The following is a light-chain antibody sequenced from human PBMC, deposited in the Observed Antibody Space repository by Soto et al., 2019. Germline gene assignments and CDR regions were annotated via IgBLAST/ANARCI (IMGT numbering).Light chain of an antibody. CDR2: DVS. Sequence: VLTQPASVSGSPGQSITISCTGTSSDVGGYNYVSWYQQHPGKAPRLMIYDVSNRPSGVSNRFSGSKSGNTASLTISGLQAEDEADYYCSSYASSSTLYVFGTGTKVTVL. CDR3: SSYASSSTLYV. V-gene: IGLV2-14*01. CDR1: SSDVGGYNY. J-gene: IGLJ1*01.